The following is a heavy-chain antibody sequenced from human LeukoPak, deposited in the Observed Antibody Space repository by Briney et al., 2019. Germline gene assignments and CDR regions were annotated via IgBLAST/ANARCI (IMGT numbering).Heavy chain of an antibody. J-gene: IGHJ4*02. CDR2: IIPIFGTA. Sequence: ASVKVSCKASGGTFSSYAISWVRQAPGQGLEWMGVIIPIFGTANYAQKFQGRVTITADESTSTAYMELSSLRSEDTAVYYCARAESSGPERLVLVHFDYWGQGTLVTVSS. CDR3: ARAESSGPERLVLVHFDY. D-gene: IGHD1-1*01. V-gene: IGHV1-69*13. CDR1: GGTFSSYA.